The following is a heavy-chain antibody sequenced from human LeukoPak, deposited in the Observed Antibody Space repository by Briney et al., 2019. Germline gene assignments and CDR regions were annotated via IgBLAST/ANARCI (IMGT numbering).Heavy chain of an antibody. Sequence: GGSLRLSCAASGFTFSANWMSWVRQAPGKWLEWVANMKQDGTEKYYGDSVKGRFTISRDNAKNSLYLQMSSLRAEDTAVYYCARLRGYSYALDYWGQGTLVTVSS. CDR3: ARLRGYSYALDY. CDR2: MKQDGTEK. J-gene: IGHJ4*02. CDR1: GFTFSANW. D-gene: IGHD5-18*01. V-gene: IGHV3-7*01.